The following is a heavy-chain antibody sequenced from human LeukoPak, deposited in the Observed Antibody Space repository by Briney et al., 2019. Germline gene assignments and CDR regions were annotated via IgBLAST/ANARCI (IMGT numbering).Heavy chain of an antibody. CDR1: GFTFSNYD. V-gene: IGHV3-30*18. CDR2: ISYDGTNK. D-gene: IGHD1-1*01. Sequence: GGSLRLSCAASGFTFSNYDIHWVRQAPGKGLEWVALISYDGTNKYYTDSVKGRFTISRDNSKNTLYLQMNSLRAEDTAVYYCAKEVRIFQHWGQGTLVTVSS. CDR3: AKEVRIFQH. J-gene: IGHJ1*01.